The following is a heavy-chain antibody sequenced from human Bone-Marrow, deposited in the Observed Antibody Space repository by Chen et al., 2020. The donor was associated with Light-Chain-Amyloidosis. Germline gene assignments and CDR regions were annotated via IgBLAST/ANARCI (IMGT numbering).Heavy chain of an antibody. CDR1: GYTFPNYW. J-gene: IGHJ4*02. CDR3: ARRRDGYNFDY. V-gene: IGHV5-51*01. Sequence: EVQLEQSGPEVKKPGESLKISCKGSGYTFPNYWIGWVRQMPGKGLEWMGVIYPDDSDARYRPSFEGPVTISADKSITTAYLQWRSLKASDTAMYYCARRRDGYNFDYWGQGTLVTVSS. CDR2: IYPDDSDA. D-gene: IGHD5-12*01.